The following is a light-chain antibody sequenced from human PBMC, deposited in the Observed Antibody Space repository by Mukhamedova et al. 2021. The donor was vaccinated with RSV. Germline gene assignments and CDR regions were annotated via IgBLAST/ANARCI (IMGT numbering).Light chain of an antibody. J-gene: IGKJ5*01. CDR2: KAS. CDR1: QSVSRS. V-gene: IGKV1-5*03. CDR3: QQYNSWPTT. Sequence: GDRVTITCRASQSVSRSLAWYQQKPGKAPKLLIYKASSLESGVPSRFSGSDFGTEFTLTISSLQPDDSATYYCQQYNSWPTTFGQG.